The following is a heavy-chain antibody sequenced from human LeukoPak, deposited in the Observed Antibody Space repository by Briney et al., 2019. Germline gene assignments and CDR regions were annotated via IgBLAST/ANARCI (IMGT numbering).Heavy chain of an antibody. Sequence: GGSLRLSCAASGFTFSSYAMHWVRQAPRKGLEYVSAISPNGDTTLYADSVKGRFTISRDNSKNTLHLQMGSLRAEDMAVYFCARKDHGDSSPADYWGQGTLVTVSS. CDR1: GFTFSSYA. D-gene: IGHD4-23*01. CDR3: ARKDHGDSSPADY. V-gene: IGHV3-64*02. CDR2: ISPNGDTT. J-gene: IGHJ4*02.